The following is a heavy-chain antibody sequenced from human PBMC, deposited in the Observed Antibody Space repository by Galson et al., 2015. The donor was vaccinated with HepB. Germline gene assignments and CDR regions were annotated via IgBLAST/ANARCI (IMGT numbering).Heavy chain of an antibody. Sequence: SLRLSCAASGFTFSSYGMHWVRQAPGKGLEWVAVISYDGSNKYYADSVKGRFTISRDNSKNTLYLQMNSLRAEDTAVYYCAKRANYDYVWGSYRHDAFDIRGQGTMVTVSS. V-gene: IGHV3-30*18. J-gene: IGHJ3*02. CDR1: GFTFSSYG. D-gene: IGHD3-16*02. CDR3: AKRANYDYVWGSYRHDAFDI. CDR2: ISYDGSNK.